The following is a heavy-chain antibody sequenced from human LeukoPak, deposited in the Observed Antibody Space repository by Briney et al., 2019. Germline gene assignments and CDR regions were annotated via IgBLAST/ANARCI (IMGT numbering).Heavy chain of an antibody. D-gene: IGHD3-10*01. CDR2: ISYDGSNK. CDR1: GFTFSSYG. J-gene: IGHJ4*02. Sequence: GGSLRLSCAASGFTFSSYGMHWVRQAPGKGLEWVAVISYDGSNKYYADSVKGRFTISRDNSKNTLYLQMNSLRAEDTAVYYCARARGAATSGFDYWGQGTLVTVSS. V-gene: IGHV3-30*19. CDR3: ARARGAATSGFDY.